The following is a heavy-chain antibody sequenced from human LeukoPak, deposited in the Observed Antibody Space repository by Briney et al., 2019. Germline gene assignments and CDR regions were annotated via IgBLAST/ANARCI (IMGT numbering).Heavy chain of an antibody. CDR2: ISAYNGNT. Sequence: ASVKVSCKASGYTFTSYGISWVRQAPGQGLEWMGWISAYNGNTNYAQKFQGRVTMTRDMSTSTVYMELSSLRSGDTAVYYCARAEYSGSYYHYYYYMDVWGKGTTVTVSS. J-gene: IGHJ6*03. V-gene: IGHV1-18*01. D-gene: IGHD1-26*01. CDR3: ARAEYSGSYYHYYYYMDV. CDR1: GYTFTSYG.